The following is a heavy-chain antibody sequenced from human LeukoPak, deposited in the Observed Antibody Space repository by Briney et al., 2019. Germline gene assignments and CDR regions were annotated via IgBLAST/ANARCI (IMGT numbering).Heavy chain of an antibody. CDR3: ARDSMTTVTTYTFGDY. CDR2: ISTNGGST. J-gene: IGHJ4*02. CDR1: GFTFSSYA. D-gene: IGHD4-17*01. Sequence: GGSLRLSCAASGFTFSSYAMHWVRQAPGRGLEYVSSISTNGGSTYYANSVKGRFTISRDNSKNMLYLQMGSLRAEDMAVYYCARDSMTTVTTYTFGDYWGQGTLVTVSS. V-gene: IGHV3-64*01.